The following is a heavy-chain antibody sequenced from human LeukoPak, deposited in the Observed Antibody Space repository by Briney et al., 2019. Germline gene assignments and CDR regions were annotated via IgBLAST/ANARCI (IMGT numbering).Heavy chain of an antibody. V-gene: IGHV3-73*01. Sequence: GGSLRLSCAASGFTFSGSAMHWVRQASGKGLEWVGRIRSKANSYATAYAASVKGRFTISRDDSKNTAYLQMNSLKTEDTAVYYCARGGRAWYSPFDYWGQGTLVTVSS. J-gene: IGHJ4*02. CDR2: IRSKANSYAT. CDR3: ARGGRAWYSPFDY. D-gene: IGHD6-19*01. CDR1: GFTFSGSA.